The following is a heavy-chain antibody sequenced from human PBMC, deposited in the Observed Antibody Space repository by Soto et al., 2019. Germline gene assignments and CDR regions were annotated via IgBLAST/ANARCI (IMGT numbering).Heavy chain of an antibody. CDR2: IYPGDSDA. V-gene: IGHV5-51*01. CDR1: GYTFPSYW. D-gene: IGHD2-15*01. Sequence: PGESLKISCKGSGYTFPSYWIGWVRQMPGKGLEWMGIIYPGDSDARYSPSFQGQVTISVDMSISTAYLHLSSLKASDTAMYYCARQGRGNGMDVWGQGTTVTVSS. CDR3: ARQGRGNGMDV. J-gene: IGHJ6*02.